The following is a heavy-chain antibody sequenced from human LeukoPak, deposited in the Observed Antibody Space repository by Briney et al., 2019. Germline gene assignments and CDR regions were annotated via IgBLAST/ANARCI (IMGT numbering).Heavy chain of an antibody. V-gene: IGHV3-23*01. CDR1: GFTFSRYD. Sequence: GGSLRLSCAASGFTFSRYDMHWVRQATGKGLEWVSAISGSGGSTYYADSVKGRFTISRDNSKNTLYLQMNSLRAEDTAVYYCARELSEMATISPFDYWGQGTLVTVSS. J-gene: IGHJ4*02. CDR3: ARELSEMATISPFDY. D-gene: IGHD5-24*01. CDR2: ISGSGGST.